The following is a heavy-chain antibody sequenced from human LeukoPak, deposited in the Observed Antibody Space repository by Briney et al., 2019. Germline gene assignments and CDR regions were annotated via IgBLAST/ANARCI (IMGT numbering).Heavy chain of an antibody. V-gene: IGHV4-34*01. J-gene: IGHJ4*02. CDR1: GGSSSGYY. CDR2: INQSGST. D-gene: IGHD3-10*01. Sequence: SETLSLTCAVYGGSSSGYYWSWIRQPPGKGLEWIGEINQSGSTNQNPSLKSRVTISIDTSKNQFSLKLSSVTAADTVVYYCARGYGSGSYFVYWGQGTLVTVSS. CDR3: ARGYGSGSYFVY.